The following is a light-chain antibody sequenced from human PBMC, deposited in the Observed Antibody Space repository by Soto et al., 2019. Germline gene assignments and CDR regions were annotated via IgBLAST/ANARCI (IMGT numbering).Light chain of an antibody. Sequence: EIVLTQSPGTLSLSPGERATVSCRASQSVSSSHLAWYQQKPGQAPRLLIYGASSRATGIPDRFSGSGSGTDFTLTISRLEPEDCAVYYCQLYGTSPLYIFGQGTNLEIK. J-gene: IGKJ2*01. CDR2: GAS. CDR3: QLYGTSPLYI. CDR1: QSVSSSH. V-gene: IGKV3-20*01.